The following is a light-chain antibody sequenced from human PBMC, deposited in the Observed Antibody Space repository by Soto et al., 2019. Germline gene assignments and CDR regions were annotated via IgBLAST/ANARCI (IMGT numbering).Light chain of an antibody. CDR1: QATSSY. V-gene: IGKV1-9*01. J-gene: IGKJ2*01. Sequence: DIHLTQSPSFLSASVGDRVTITCRASQATSSYLAWYQQKPGKAPKLLIYAASTLQSGVPSRFSGSGSGTEFTLTISSLQPEDFATYYCQQYNSYSHTFGQGTKVEIK. CDR2: AAS. CDR3: QQYNSYSHT.